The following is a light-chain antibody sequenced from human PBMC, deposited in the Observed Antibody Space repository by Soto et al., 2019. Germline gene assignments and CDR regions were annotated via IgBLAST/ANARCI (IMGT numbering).Light chain of an antibody. CDR1: QSVSSSY. CDR3: QQDYNLPC. J-gene: IGKJ4*01. V-gene: IGKV3D-7*01. Sequence: EIVMTQSPATLSLSPGERATLSCRASQSVSSSYLSWYQQKPGQAPRLLIYGASTRATGIPARFSGSGSGTDFTLTISSLQPEDFAVYYCQQDYNLPCFGGGTKVEIK. CDR2: GAS.